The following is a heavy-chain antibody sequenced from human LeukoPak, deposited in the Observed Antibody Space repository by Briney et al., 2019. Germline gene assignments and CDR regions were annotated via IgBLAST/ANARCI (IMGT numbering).Heavy chain of an antibody. CDR3: AKESK. Sequence: GGSLRLSCEASGFTFTSYGMHWVRQAPGKGLEWVAVIWYDGNKNYYADSVKGRFTISRDNSKNTLHLQMNSLRAEDTAVYYCAKESKWGQGTLVTVSS. V-gene: IGHV3-33*06. CDR2: IWYDGNKN. CDR1: GFTFTSYG. J-gene: IGHJ4*02.